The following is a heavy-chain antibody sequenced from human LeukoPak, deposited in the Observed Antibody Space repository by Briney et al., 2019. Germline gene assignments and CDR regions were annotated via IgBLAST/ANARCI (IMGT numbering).Heavy chain of an antibody. J-gene: IGHJ4*02. V-gene: IGHV3-21*04. CDR2: ISSSSSYI. D-gene: IGHD3-10*01. Sequence: GGSPRLSCAASGFTFSSYSMNWVRQAPGKGLEWVSSISSSSSYIYYADSVKGRFTISRDNSKNTLYLQMNSLRAEDTAVYYCAKGGLVRESTEVIRRHPIAKYYFDYWGQGTLVTVSS. CDR1: GFTFSSYS. CDR3: AKGGLVRESTEVIRRHPIAKYYFDY.